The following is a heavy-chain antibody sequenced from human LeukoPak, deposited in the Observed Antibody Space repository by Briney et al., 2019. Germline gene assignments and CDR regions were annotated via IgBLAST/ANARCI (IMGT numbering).Heavy chain of an antibody. Sequence: GGSLRLSCAASGFTFDDYAMHWVRQAPGKGLEWVSGIYWNSGTIGYADSVKGRFTISRDNAKNSLYLQMNSLRAEDTALYYCVKELKQWLGAIGYWGQGTRVTVSS. D-gene: IGHD6-19*01. CDR3: VKELKQWLGAIGY. V-gene: IGHV3-9*01. CDR2: IYWNSGTI. CDR1: GFTFDDYA. J-gene: IGHJ4*02.